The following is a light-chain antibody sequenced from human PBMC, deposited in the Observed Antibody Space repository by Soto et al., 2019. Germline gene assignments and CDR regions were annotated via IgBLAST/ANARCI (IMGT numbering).Light chain of an antibody. V-gene: IGKV3-15*01. Sequence: EIVMTQSPATLSVSPGERATLSCRASQSVSSNLAWYQQKPGQAPRLLIYGASTRATGIPARFSGSGSGTAFTLTISSLQSEDFAVYYCQQYNNWTPMAFGQGTKVEIK. CDR3: QQYNNWTPMA. CDR2: GAS. CDR1: QSVSSN. J-gene: IGKJ1*01.